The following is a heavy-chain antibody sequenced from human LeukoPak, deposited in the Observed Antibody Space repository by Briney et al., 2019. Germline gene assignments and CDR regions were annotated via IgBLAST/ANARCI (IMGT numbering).Heavy chain of an antibody. D-gene: IGHD6-19*01. J-gene: IGHJ4*02. CDR1: GFTFSNAW. CDR3: AKTAFAVAGIVPVESELDY. CDR2: ISGSGGRT. Sequence: SGGSLRLSCAASGFTFSNAWMSWVRLAPGKGLEWISVISGSGGRTDYADSVKGRFTISIDNSKNTLYLQMNSLRAEDTAVYYCAKTAFAVAGIVPVESELDYWGQGTLVTVSS. V-gene: IGHV3-23*01.